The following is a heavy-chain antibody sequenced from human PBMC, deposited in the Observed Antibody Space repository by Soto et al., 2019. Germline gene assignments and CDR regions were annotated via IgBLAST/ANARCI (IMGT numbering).Heavy chain of an antibody. Sequence: GESLKISCKGSGYSFTRYWISWVRQMPGKGLEWMGRIDPSDSYTNYSPSFQGHVTISADKSISTAYLQWSSLKASDTAMYYCASPTPSIAAAGVDAFDIWGQGTMVTVSS. CDR2: IDPSDSYT. CDR3: ASPTPSIAAAGVDAFDI. J-gene: IGHJ3*02. D-gene: IGHD6-13*01. V-gene: IGHV5-10-1*01. CDR1: GYSFTRYW.